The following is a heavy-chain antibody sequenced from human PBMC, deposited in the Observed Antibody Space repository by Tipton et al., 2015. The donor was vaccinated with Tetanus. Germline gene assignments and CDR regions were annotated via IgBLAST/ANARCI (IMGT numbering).Heavy chain of an antibody. J-gene: IGHJ4*02. V-gene: IGHV1-46*01. CDR2: INPSDGST. CDR3: ARDVGQKFSFDR. Sequence: QVQLVQSGPEVKTLGASVKVSCKASGYTFTYNYIHWVRQAPGQGLQWMGIINPSDGSTNYARFFQGRVTLTSDTSTGTVYMELSGLRYDDTAVYYCARDVGQKFSFDRWGLGTLVTVSS. CDR1: GYTFTYNY. D-gene: IGHD1-26*01.